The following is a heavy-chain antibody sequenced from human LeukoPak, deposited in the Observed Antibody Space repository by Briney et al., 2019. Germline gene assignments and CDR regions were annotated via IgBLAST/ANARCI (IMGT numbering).Heavy chain of an antibody. V-gene: IGHV3-53*01. J-gene: IGHJ4*02. CDR3: AKAAGDYHLANFES. D-gene: IGHD4-17*01. Sequence: PGGSLRLSCAASGFTVSSNYMSWVRQAPGKGLEWVSVIYSGGSTYYADSVKGRFTISRDNSKSTLYLQMNSLSAEDTAIYYCAKAAGDYHLANFESWGPGTLVTVSS. CDR2: IYSGGST. CDR1: GFTVSSNY.